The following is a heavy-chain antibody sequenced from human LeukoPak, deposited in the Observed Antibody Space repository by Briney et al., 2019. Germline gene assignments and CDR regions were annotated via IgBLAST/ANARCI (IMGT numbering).Heavy chain of an antibody. CDR3: ARAIPGYFSFTHYFDY. CDR1: GGSISSYY. J-gene: IGHJ4*02. Sequence: SETLSLTCTVSGGSISSYYWSWIRQPPGKGLEWIGSIYYSGSTCYNPSLKSRVTISVDTSKNQFSLKLSSVTAADTAVYYCARAIPGYFSFTHYFDYWGQGTLVTVSS. D-gene: IGHD2-15*01. CDR2: IYYSGST. V-gene: IGHV4-59*05.